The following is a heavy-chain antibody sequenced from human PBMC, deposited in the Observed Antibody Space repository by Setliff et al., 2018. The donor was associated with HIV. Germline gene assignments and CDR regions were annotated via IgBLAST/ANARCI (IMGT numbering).Heavy chain of an antibody. V-gene: IGHV1-46*01. CDR2: INPNGGST. CDR3: ASSNWQLVADH. J-gene: IGHJ5*02. Sequence: RASVKVSCKASGYTFTDYYLHWVRQAPGQGPEWMGLINPNGGSTIYAQKFEDRLTVTSDTATTTLYMELRSLRFDDTAMYYCASSNWQLVADHWGQGTLVTVSS. D-gene: IGHD6-13*01. CDR1: GYTFTDYY.